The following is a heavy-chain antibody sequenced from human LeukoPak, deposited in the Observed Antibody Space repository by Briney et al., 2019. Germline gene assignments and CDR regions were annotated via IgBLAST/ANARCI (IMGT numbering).Heavy chain of an antibody. Sequence: GGSLRLSCAASGFTFSSYRMTWVRQAPGKGLEWVSYISSSSSTIYYADSVKGRFTISRDNAKNSLYLQMNSLRAEDTAVYYCARRGQGFGELWPTADFDYWGQGTLVTVPS. CDR2: ISSSSSTI. D-gene: IGHD3-10*01. J-gene: IGHJ4*02. CDR3: ARRGQGFGELWPTADFDY. V-gene: IGHV3-48*01. CDR1: GFTFSSYR.